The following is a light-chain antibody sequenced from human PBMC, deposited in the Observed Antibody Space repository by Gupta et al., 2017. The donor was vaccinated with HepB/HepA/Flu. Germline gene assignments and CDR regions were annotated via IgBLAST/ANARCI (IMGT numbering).Light chain of an antibody. V-gene: IGKV1-5*03. J-gene: IGKJ1*01. CDR2: KAS. CDR3: QQYNAFPT. Sequence: DIQMTQSPSTLSASIGDKITITCRASQSIGSWLAWYQQTPGKDPKLLIYKASSLQSAVPSRFSGSGSGTEFTLTISSLQPDDFATYYCQQYNAFPTFGQGTKVEIK. CDR1: QSIGSW.